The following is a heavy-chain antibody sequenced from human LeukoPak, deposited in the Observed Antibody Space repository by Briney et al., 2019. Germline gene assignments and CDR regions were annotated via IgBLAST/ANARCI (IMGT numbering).Heavy chain of an antibody. V-gene: IGHV4-38-2*02. CDR3: ARVGNILFDY. CDR1: GYSISTGYY. Sequence: SETLSLTCTVSGYSISTGYYWGWIRQPPGKGLEWIGSVYHSGSTYYNPSLKSRVTISVDTSKNQFSLKLSSVTAADTAVYYCARVGNILFDYWGQGTLVTVSS. CDR2: VYHSGST. J-gene: IGHJ4*02.